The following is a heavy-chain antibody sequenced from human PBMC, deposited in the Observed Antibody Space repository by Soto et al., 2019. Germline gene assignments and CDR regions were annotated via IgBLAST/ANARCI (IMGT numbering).Heavy chain of an antibody. D-gene: IGHD1-20*01. CDR2: ISWNSGSI. V-gene: IGHV3-9*01. J-gene: IGHJ4*02. Sequence: EVQLVESGGGLVQPGRSLRLSCAASGFTFDDYAMHWVRQAPGKGLEWVSGISWNSGSIGYADSVKGRFTISRDNAKNSLYLQMNSLSAEDTALYYCAKAGLTDYFDYWGQGTLVTVSS. CDR1: GFTFDDYA. CDR3: AKAGLTDYFDY.